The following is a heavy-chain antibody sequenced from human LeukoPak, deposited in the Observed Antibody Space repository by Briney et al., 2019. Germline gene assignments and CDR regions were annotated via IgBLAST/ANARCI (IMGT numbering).Heavy chain of an antibody. Sequence: GSSVKVSCKASGGTFSSYAISWVRQAPGQGLEWMGGIIPIFGTANYAQKFQGRVTITADESTSTAYMELSSLRSEDTAVYYCARGRGDSGYDWGHAFDYWGQGTLVTVSS. J-gene: IGHJ4*02. CDR1: GGTFSSYA. V-gene: IGHV1-69*01. CDR3: ARGRGDSGYDWGHAFDY. CDR2: IIPIFGTA. D-gene: IGHD5-12*01.